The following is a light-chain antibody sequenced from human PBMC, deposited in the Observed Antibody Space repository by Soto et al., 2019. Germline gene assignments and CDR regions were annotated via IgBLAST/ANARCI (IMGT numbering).Light chain of an antibody. Sequence: EIVLTQSPATLSLSPGERATLSCRASQSVSSYLAWYQQKPGQAPRLLMYGASSRATGIPDRFSGSGSGTDFTLTISGLEPEDFAVYYCQQYDSSPPTTFGQGTRLEIK. J-gene: IGKJ5*01. CDR1: QSVSSY. CDR2: GAS. V-gene: IGKV3-20*01. CDR3: QQYDSSPPTT.